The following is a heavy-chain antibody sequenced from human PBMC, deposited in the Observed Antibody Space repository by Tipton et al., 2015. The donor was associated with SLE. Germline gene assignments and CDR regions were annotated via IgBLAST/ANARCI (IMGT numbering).Heavy chain of an antibody. D-gene: IGHD3-22*01. CDR1: GGSISSGGYY. J-gene: IGHJ3*01. Sequence: TLSLTCTVSGGSISSGGYYWTWIRQLPGKGLEWIGYIYYSGNTYYNPSLGSRLTISVDTSKDQFSLRLTSVTAADTAVYYCARGGDTYFYDGSGYRSDFDVWGPGTMVTVSS. CDR3: ARGGDTYFYDGSGYRSDFDV. V-gene: IGHV4-31*03. CDR2: IYYSGNT.